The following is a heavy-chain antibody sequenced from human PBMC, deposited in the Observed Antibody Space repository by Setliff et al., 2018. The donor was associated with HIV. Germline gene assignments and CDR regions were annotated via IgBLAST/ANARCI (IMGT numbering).Heavy chain of an antibody. J-gene: IGHJ6*03. V-gene: IGHV4-61*09. CDR3: ARGNSRRLRVHYYYYYVDV. Sequence: SETLSLTCTVSGGSISSGSYCWSWIRQPAGKGLEWIGHIYTSGNTNHNPSLKSRVTISVDTSEDQFSLKLSSVTAADTAVYYCARGNSRRLRVHYYYYYVDVWGKGTTVTVSS. CDR2: IYTSGNT. CDR1: GGSISSGSYC. D-gene: IGHD4-17*01.